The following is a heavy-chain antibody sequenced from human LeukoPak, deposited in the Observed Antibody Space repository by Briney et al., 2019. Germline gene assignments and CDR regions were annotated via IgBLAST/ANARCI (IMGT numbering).Heavy chain of an antibody. V-gene: IGHV1-8*01. Sequence: ASVKVSCKASGYTFTSYDINWVRQATGQGLEWMGWMNPNSGNTGYAQKFQGRVTMTRNTSISTAYMELSSLRSEDTAVYYCARAGSGTPEDYFDYWGQGTLVTVSS. J-gene: IGHJ4*02. D-gene: IGHD1-26*01. CDR3: ARAGSGTPEDYFDY. CDR1: GYTFTSYD. CDR2: MNPNSGNT.